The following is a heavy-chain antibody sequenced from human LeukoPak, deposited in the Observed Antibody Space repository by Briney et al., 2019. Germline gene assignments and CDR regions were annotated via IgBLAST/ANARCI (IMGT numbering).Heavy chain of an antibody. V-gene: IGHV4-4*07. D-gene: IGHD3/OR15-3a*01. CDR3: ARAVGTGYPYYFDY. CDR2: IYISGTT. CDR1: GGSISSYY. J-gene: IGHJ4*02. Sequence: SETLSLTCTVSGGSISSYYWSWLRQPAGRAVEWVGRIYISGTTNYNPSFKSRLTMSVDTYTNQSSLHLSSVTAADTAVYYCARAVGTGYPYYFDYWGKGTLVTVSS.